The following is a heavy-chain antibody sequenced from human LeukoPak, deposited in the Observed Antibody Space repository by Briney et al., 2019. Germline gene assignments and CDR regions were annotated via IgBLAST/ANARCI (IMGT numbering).Heavy chain of an antibody. CDR2: ISSSSSYI. Sequence: GGSLRLSCAASGFTFSSYSMNWVRQAPGKGLEWVSSISSSSSYIYYADSVKGRFTISRDNAKDSLYLQMNSLRAEDTAVYYCARVNSRYSSGRGVPDYWGQGTLVTVSS. V-gene: IGHV3-21*01. D-gene: IGHD6-19*01. CDR1: GFTFSSYS. J-gene: IGHJ4*02. CDR3: ARVNSRYSSGRGVPDY.